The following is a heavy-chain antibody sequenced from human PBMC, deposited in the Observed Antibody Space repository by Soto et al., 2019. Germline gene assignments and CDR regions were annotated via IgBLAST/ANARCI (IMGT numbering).Heavy chain of an antibody. V-gene: IGHV3-23*01. CDR3: AKGGYCTSTSCYASD. J-gene: IGHJ4*02. CDR2: ISGSGGST. D-gene: IGHD2-2*01. Sequence: GSLRLSCAASGFTFSDYYMSWVRQAPGKGLEWVSGISGSGGSTYYADSVKGRFTISRDNSKNTLYLKMNSLRAEDTAVYHRAKGGYCTSTSCYASDWGQGTLVTVSS. CDR1: GFTFSDYY.